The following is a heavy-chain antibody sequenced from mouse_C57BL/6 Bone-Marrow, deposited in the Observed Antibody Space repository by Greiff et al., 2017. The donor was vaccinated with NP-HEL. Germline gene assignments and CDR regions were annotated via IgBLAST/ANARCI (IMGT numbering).Heavy chain of an antibody. D-gene: IGHD2-5*01. CDR3: ARGYYSNGYAMDY. Sequence: QVHVKQSGAELARPGASVKMSCKASGYTFTSYTMHWVKQRPGQGLEWIGYINPSSGYTKYNQKFKDKATLTADKSSSTAYMQLSSLTSEDSAVYYCARGYYSNGYAMDYWGQGTSVTVSS. CDR2: INPSSGYT. V-gene: IGHV1-4*01. J-gene: IGHJ4*01. CDR1: GYTFTSYT.